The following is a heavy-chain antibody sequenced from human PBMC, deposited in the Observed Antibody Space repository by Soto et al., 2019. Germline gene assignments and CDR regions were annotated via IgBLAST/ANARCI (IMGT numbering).Heavy chain of an antibody. CDR1: GFPFDDYS. CDR3: ARFYYDSSGYLPSPYYYYYGMDV. V-gene: IGHV3-43*01. CDR2: ISWDGADT. J-gene: IGHJ6*02. D-gene: IGHD3-22*01. Sequence: GGSLRLSCAASGFPFDDYSMNWVRQVPGKGLEWVSLISWDGADTYYVDSVKGRFTISRDNAKNSLYLQMNSLRAEDTAVYYCARFYYDSSGYLPSPYYYYYGMDVWGQGTTVTVS.